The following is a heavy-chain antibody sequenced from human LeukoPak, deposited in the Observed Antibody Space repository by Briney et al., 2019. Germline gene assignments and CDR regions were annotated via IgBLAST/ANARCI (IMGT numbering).Heavy chain of an antibody. CDR3: ARGERAYTSSWYFDY. D-gene: IGHD6-13*01. Sequence: GGSLRLSCATSRFTFSSYWMSWVRQAPGKGLEWVANIKQDGSEKYHVDSVKGRFTISRDNAKNSLYLQMNSLRGEDTAVYYCARGERAYTSSWYFDYWGQGTLVSVSS. CDR2: IKQDGSEK. V-gene: IGHV3-7*01. CDR1: RFTFSSYW. J-gene: IGHJ4*02.